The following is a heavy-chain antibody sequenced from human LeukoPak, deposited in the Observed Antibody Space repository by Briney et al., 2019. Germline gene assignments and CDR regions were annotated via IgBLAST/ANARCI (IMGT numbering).Heavy chain of an antibody. D-gene: IGHD1-26*01. CDR2: IYYGGST. CDR3: ARNEVGATGGNY. J-gene: IGHJ4*02. V-gene: IGHV4-59*01. CDR1: GGSISSYY. Sequence: PSETLSLTCTVSGGSISSYYWSWIRQPPGKGLEWIGYIYYGGSTNYNPSLKSRVTISVDTSKNQFSLKLSSVTAADTAVYYCARNEVGATGGNYWGQGTLVTVSS.